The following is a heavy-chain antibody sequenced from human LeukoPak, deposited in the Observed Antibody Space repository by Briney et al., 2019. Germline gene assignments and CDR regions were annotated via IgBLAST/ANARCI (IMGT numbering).Heavy chain of an antibody. CDR2: IYYSGST. D-gene: IGHD3-10*01. Sequence: PSETLSLTCTVSGYSISSGYYWGWIRQPPGKGLEWIGSIYYSGSTYYNPSLKSRVTISVDTSKNQFSLKLSSVTAADTAVYYCARMPRITMVRGVISSRDYWGQGTLVTVSS. CDR3: ARMPRITMVRGVISSRDY. V-gene: IGHV4-38-2*02. CDR1: GYSISSGYY. J-gene: IGHJ4*02.